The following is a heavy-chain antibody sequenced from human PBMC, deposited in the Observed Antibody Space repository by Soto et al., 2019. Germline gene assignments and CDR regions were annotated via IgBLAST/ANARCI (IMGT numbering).Heavy chain of an antibody. Sequence: QVQLVQSGAEVKKPGASVKVSCKASGYTFTSYDINWVRQATGQGLEWMGWVNPNSGNIGYAQKVQGRVTMTRNTSISTAYMELSSLRFEDTAVYYCARTTGYCSGGSCYLGSKYYSNYCMHVWGKGNTVTVSS. CDR1: GYTFTSYD. J-gene: IGHJ6*03. V-gene: IGHV1-8*01. D-gene: IGHD2-15*01. CDR2: VNPNSGNI. CDR3: ARTTGYCSGGSCYLGSKYYSNYCMHV.